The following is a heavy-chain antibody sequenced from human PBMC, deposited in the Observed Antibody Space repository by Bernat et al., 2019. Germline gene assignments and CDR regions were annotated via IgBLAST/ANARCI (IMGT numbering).Heavy chain of an antibody. CDR3: ARGREEYGMDV. V-gene: IGHV3-13*04. CDR2: IGTAGDT. CDR1: GFTFSSYD. Sequence: EVQLVESGGGLVQPGGSLRLSCAASGFTFSSYDMHWVRQATGKGLEWVSAIGTAGDTYYPGSVKGRFTISRENAKNSLYLQMNSLRAGDTAVYYCARGREEYGMDVWGQGTTVTVSS. J-gene: IGHJ6*02.